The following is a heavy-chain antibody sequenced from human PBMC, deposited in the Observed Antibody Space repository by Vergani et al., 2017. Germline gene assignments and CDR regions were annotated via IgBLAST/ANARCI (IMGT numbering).Heavy chain of an antibody. CDR1: GASIRSSNYY. V-gene: IGHV4-39*01. J-gene: IGHJ5*02. CDR2: IYYSGRT. CDR3: ARHSTVEWLVKLGWIDP. Sequence: QLQLQESGPGLVKPSATLSLTCSVSGASIRSSNYYWGWIRQPPGKGLEWIASIYYSGRTYYNPSLKSRVTISVDTSKNLFSLKLSSVTAADTAVYFCARHSTVEWLVKLGWIDPWGQGTLVTVSS. D-gene: IGHD6-19*01.